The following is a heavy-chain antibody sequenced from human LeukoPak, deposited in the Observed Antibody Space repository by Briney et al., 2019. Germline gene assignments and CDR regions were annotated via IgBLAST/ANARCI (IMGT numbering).Heavy chain of an antibody. CDR2: IYYSGST. CDR1: GGSISSYY. Sequence: SETLSLTCNVSGGSISSYYWSWIRQPPGKGLEWIGYIYYSGSTNYNPSLKSRVTISVDTSKNQFSLKLSSVTAADTAVYYCARRGSTSLNNWFDPWGQGTLVTVSS. CDR3: ARRGSTSLNNWFDP. V-gene: IGHV4-59*08. J-gene: IGHJ5*02. D-gene: IGHD2-2*01.